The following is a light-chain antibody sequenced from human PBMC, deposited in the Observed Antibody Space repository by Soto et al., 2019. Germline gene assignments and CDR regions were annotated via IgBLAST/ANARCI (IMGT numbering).Light chain of an antibody. CDR2: AAS. CDR1: QSISSS. V-gene: IGKV1-39*01. J-gene: IGKJ2*01. Sequence: DIQMTQSPSSLSASVGDRVTITCRASQSISSSLNWYQQKPGKAPKLLIYAASSLQSRVPSRFSGSGSGTEFTLHISSLQPEDFATYYCQPSYSTPYTFGQGTKLEIK. CDR3: QPSYSTPYT.